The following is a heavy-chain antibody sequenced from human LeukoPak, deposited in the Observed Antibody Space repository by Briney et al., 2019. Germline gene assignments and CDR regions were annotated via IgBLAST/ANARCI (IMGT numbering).Heavy chain of an antibody. CDR2: INSDGSST. CDR3: ARQRSGYSSSWYVPPDHYYGMDV. Sequence: GGSLRLSCAASGFTFSSYWMHWVRHAAGKGLVWVSRINSDGSSTSYADSVKGRFTISRDNAKNTLYLQMNSLRAEDTAVYYCARQRSGYSSSWYVPPDHYYGMDVWGQGTTVTVSS. CDR1: GFTFSSYW. V-gene: IGHV3-74*01. J-gene: IGHJ6*02. D-gene: IGHD6-13*01.